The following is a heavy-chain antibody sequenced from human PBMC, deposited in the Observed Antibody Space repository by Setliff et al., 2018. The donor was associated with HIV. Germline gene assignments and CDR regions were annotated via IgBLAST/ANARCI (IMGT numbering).Heavy chain of an antibody. CDR1: GFNVNNKY. J-gene: IGHJ4*02. V-gene: IGHV3-66*01. CDR2: IYSDDYT. Sequence: PGGSLRLSCAASGFNVNNKYMSWVRQAPGKGLEWVSIIYSDDYTKYADSLKGRFTISRDTSKNTLYLQMNSLRAEDTAVYYCARDRGYTIVGAAEGDHWGQGSLVTVSS. CDR3: ARDRGYTIVGAAEGDH. D-gene: IGHD1-26*01.